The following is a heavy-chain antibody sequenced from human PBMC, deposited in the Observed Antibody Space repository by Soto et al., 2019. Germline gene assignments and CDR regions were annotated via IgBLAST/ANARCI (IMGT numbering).Heavy chain of an antibody. CDR2: INHSGST. Sequence: SETLSLTCAVYGGSFSGYYWSWIRQPPGKGLEWIGEINHSGSTNYNPSLKSRVTISVDTSKNQFSLKLSSVTAADTAVYYCARGYYYGSGSYKWIDYWGQGTLVTVSS. CDR1: GGSFSGYY. D-gene: IGHD3-10*01. V-gene: IGHV4-34*01. CDR3: ARGYYYGSGSYKWIDY. J-gene: IGHJ4*02.